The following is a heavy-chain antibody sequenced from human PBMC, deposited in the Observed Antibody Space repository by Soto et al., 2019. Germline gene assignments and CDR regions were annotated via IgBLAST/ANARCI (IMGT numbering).Heavy chain of an antibody. CDR3: ARSPSGYYYDSSGSYGMDV. CDR1: GFSLSTSGMC. D-gene: IGHD3-22*01. Sequence: SGPTLVNPTQTLTLTCTFSGFSLSTSGMCVSWIRQPPGKALEWLALIDWDDDKYYSTSLKTRLTISKDTSKNQVVLTMTNMDPVDTATYYCARSPSGYYYDSSGSYGMDVWGQGTTVTVSS. CDR2: IDWDDDK. V-gene: IGHV2-70*01. J-gene: IGHJ6*02.